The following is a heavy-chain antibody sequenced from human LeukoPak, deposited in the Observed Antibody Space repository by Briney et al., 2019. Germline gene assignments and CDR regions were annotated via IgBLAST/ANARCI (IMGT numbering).Heavy chain of an antibody. V-gene: IGHV1-69*05. CDR2: IIPIFGTA. Sequence: SVKVSCKASVGTFSIYAISLVRQAPGQGLEWIGEIIPIFGTANYAQKFQGRVTITTDESTSTAYMELSSLRSEDTAVYYCARVLVVVPADMRWFDPWGQGTLVTVSS. CDR1: VGTFSIYA. CDR3: ARVLVVVPADMRWFDP. J-gene: IGHJ5*02. D-gene: IGHD2-2*01.